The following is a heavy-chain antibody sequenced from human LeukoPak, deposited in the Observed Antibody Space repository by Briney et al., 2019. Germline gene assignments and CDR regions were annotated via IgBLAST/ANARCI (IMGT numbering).Heavy chain of an antibody. D-gene: IGHD5-24*01. CDR1: GFTFTSSA. CDR2: IVVGSGNT. V-gene: IGHV1-58*01. CDR3: AAVPQLGQDGYNYEYFDY. J-gene: IGHJ4*02. Sequence: SVTVSCTASGFTFTSSAVQWVRQARGQRLEWIGWIVVGSGNTNYAQKFQERVTITRDMSTSTAYMELSSLRSEDTAVYYCAAVPQLGQDGYNYEYFDYWGQGTLVTVSS.